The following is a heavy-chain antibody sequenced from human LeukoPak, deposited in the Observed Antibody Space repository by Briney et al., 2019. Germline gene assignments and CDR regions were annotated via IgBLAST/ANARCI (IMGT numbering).Heavy chain of an antibody. V-gene: IGHV3-23*01. CDR1: GFTFNRAW. CDR2: VSGSGAGT. J-gene: IGHJ2*01. CDR3: AKGPRAGLRYWYFDL. D-gene: IGHD2-21*02. Sequence: GGSLRLSCAASGFTFNRAWMNWVRQAPGKGLQWVSTVSGSGAGTFYGDSVKGRFTISRDNSNNTLFLQMNSLSADDTAVYFCAKGPRAGLRYWYFDLWGRGSLVTVSS.